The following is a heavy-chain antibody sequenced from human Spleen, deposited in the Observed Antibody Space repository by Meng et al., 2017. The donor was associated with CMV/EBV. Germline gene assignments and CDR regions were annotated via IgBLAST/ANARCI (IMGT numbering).Heavy chain of an antibody. Sequence: VKVSCKASGGTFSSYTISWVRQAPGQGLEWMGRIIPILGIANYAQKFQGRVTITADKSTSTAYMELSSPRSEDTAVYYCARDLGTNYYGMDVWGQGTTVTVSS. CDR1: GGTFSSYT. CDR2: IIPILGIA. CDR3: ARDLGTNYYGMDV. V-gene: IGHV1-69*10. J-gene: IGHJ6*02.